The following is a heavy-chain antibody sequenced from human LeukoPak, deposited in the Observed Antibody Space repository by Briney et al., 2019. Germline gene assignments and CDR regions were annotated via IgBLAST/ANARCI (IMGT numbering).Heavy chain of an antibody. Sequence: SQTLSLTCAVSGDSISSGGYSWNWIRQPPGKGLEWIGYIYCSGSTFYNPSLESRVTILVDRSKSQFSLRLTSVTAADTAVYYCARGDGSGWYFDYWGQGTLVTVSS. CDR3: ARGDGSGWYFDY. J-gene: IGHJ4*02. CDR2: IYCSGST. CDR1: GDSISSGGYS. D-gene: IGHD6-19*01. V-gene: IGHV4-30-2*01.